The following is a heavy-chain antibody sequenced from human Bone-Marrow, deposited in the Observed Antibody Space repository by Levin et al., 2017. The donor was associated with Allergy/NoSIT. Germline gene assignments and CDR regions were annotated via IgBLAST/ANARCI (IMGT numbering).Heavy chain of an antibody. Sequence: GESLKISCAASGFTVSSNYMSWVRQAPGKGLEWVSVIYSGGSTYYADSVKGRFTISRDNSKNTLYLQMNSLRAEDTAVYYCATWGPFGLGDVWGQGTTVTVSS. CDR1: GFTVSSNY. D-gene: IGHD3-10*01. CDR2: IYSGGST. V-gene: IGHV3-66*01. CDR3: ATWGPFGLGDV. J-gene: IGHJ6*02.